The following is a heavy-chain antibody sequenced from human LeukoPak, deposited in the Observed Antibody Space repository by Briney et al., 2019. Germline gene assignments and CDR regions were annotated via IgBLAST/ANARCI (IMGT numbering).Heavy chain of an antibody. CDR2: INSDGSST. Sequence: AGSLRLSCAASGFTFSDYWMNWVRQPPGKGLVWVSRINSDGSSTSYADSVKGRFTISRDNAKNTVYLKMNSLRVEDTAVYYCARPIAATGRNWFDPWGQGTLVTVSS. J-gene: IGHJ5*02. CDR1: GFTFSDYW. D-gene: IGHD6-13*01. CDR3: ARPIAATGRNWFDP. V-gene: IGHV3-74*01.